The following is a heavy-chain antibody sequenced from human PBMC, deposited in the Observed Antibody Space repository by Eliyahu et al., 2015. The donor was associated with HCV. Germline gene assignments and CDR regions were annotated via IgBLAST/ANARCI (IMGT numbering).Heavy chain of an antibody. Sequence: QVQLVQSGAEVKKPGSSVKVSCKASGGTFSRYTIDWVRQAPGQGLEWMGGIIPIFGRPNYAQKFQGRVTITADESTSTAYMELSTLRSEDTAVYYCARGPETNSDYYYNYWGQGTLVTVSS. CDR1: GGTFSRYT. D-gene: IGHD3-22*01. CDR3: ARGPETNSDYYYNY. J-gene: IGHJ4*02. CDR2: IIPIFGRP. V-gene: IGHV1-69*01.